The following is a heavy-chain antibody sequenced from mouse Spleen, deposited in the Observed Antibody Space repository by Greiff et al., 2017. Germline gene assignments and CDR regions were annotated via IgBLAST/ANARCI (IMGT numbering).Heavy chain of an antibody. CDR1: GFTFSDYG. V-gene: IGHV5-17*01. D-gene: IGHD1-2*01. CDR3: ARSHYYGRYFDY. J-gene: IGHJ2*01. CDR2: IRSGSSTI. Sequence: EVKLVESGGGLVKPGGSLKLSCAASGFTFSDYGMHWVRQAPEKGLEWVAYIRSGSSTIYYADTVKGRFTISRDNAKNTLFLQMTSLRSEDTAMYYCARSHYYGRYFDYWGQGTTLTVSS.